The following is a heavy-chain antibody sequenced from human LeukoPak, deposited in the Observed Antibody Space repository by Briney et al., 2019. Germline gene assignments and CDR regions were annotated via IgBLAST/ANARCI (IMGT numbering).Heavy chain of an antibody. J-gene: IGHJ4*02. CDR3: ARRSGSYRYYFDY. CDR2: IYYSGST. CDR1: GRSISSSSYY. V-gene: IGHV4-39*01. D-gene: IGHD1-26*01. Sequence: PSETLSLTCTVSGRSISSSSYYWGWIRQPPGKGLEWIGSIYYSGSTYYNPSLKSRVTISVDTSKNQFSLKLSSVTAADTAVYYCARRSGSYRYYFDYWGQGTLVTVSS.